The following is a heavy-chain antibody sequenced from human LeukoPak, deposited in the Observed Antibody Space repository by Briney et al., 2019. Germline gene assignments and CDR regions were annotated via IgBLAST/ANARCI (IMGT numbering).Heavy chain of an antibody. V-gene: IGHV3-7*01. CDR3: ARAYYYDSSGYPVFDY. Sequence: PGGSLRLSCAASGFTFSSYRMSWVRQAPGKGLEWVANIKQDGSEKYYVDSVKGRFTISRDNAKNSLYQQMNSLRAEDTAVYYCARAYYYDSSGYPVFDYWGQGTLVTVSS. CDR2: IKQDGSEK. CDR1: GFTFSSYR. D-gene: IGHD3-22*01. J-gene: IGHJ4*02.